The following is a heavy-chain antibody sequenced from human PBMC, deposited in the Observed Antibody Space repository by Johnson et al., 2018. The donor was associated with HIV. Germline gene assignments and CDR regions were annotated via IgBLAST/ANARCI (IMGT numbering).Heavy chain of an antibody. CDR2: INWNGGRT. CDR1: GFTFDDYG. D-gene: IGHD3-9*01. V-gene: IGHV3-20*04. Sequence: VQLVESGGGVVRPGGSLRLSCAASGFTFDDYGMSWVRQAPGKGLEWVSDINWNGGRTGYADYVTGRFTISRDNAKNSLYLQMSSLRAEDTALYYCAKTIARNAFDIWVQGTMVTVSS. J-gene: IGHJ3*02. CDR3: AKTIARNAFDI.